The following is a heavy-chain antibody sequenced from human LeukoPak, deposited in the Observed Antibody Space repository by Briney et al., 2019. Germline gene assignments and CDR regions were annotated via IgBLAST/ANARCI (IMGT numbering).Heavy chain of an antibody. Sequence: PSETLSLTCTVSGGSISSSSYYWDWIRQPPGKGLEWIGAIHYSGNTNYNPSLKSRVTISVDTSKNQFSLKLSSVTAADTAVYYCARHRIPAALASAFDYWGQGTLVTVSS. CDR1: GGSISSSSYY. D-gene: IGHD2-2*01. CDR2: IHYSGNT. J-gene: IGHJ4*02. V-gene: IGHV4-39*01. CDR3: ARHRIPAALASAFDY.